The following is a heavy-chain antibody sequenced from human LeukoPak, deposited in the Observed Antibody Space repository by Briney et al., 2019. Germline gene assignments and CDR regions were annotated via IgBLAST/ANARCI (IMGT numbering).Heavy chain of an antibody. D-gene: IGHD3-3*01. CDR2: ISCSSSYT. CDR3: ARRFWYAFDI. CDR1: GFTFSDYY. J-gene: IGHJ3*02. Sequence: GGSLRPFCAASGFTFSDYYMSWIRQAPGKGLEWVSYISCSSSYTNYADSVKGRFTISRDNAKNSLYLQMTSLRAEDTAVYYCARRFWYAFDIWGQGTMVTVSS. V-gene: IGHV3-11*03.